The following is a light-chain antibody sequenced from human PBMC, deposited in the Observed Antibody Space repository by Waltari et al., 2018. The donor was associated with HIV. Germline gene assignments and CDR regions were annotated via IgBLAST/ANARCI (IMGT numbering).Light chain of an antibody. J-gene: IGLJ2*01. Sequence: QDALNQPPSASGSPGQSATLPCTGTSRDVGGYNDVPRYQQHPGKAPKPLISEVSKRPSGVPDRFSVSKSGTTASLTVSGLQAEDEADHYCLSYTGGNRVIFGGGTKLTVL. CDR1: SRDVGGYND. V-gene: IGLV2-8*01. CDR2: EVS. CDR3: LSYTGGNRVI.